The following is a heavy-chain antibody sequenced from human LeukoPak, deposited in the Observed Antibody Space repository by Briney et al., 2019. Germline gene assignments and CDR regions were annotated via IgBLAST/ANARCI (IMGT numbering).Heavy chain of an antibody. CDR2: ISGSGGST. J-gene: IGHJ4*02. D-gene: IGHD1-26*01. CDR3: AKKGATTGDFDY. CDR1: GFTFSSYA. Sequence: GGSLRLSCAASGFTFSSYAMSWVRQGPGKGLEWVSGISGSGGSTYYADSVKGRFTISRDNSKNTLYLQMNSLRAEDTAVYYCAKKGATTGDFDYWGQGTLVTVSS. V-gene: IGHV3-23*01.